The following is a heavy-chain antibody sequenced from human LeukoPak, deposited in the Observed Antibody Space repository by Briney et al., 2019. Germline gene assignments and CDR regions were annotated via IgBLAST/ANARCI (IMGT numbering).Heavy chain of an antibody. CDR2: INHSGST. V-gene: IGHV4-34*01. J-gene: IGHJ5*02. CDR1: GGSFSGYY. CDR3: ARAGRVVPAASWFDP. Sequence: SETLSLTCAVYGGSFSGYYWSWIRQPPGKGLEWIGEINHSGSTSYNPSLKSRVTISVDTSKNQFSLKLSSVTAADTAVYYCARAGRVVPAASWFDPWGQGTLVTVSS. D-gene: IGHD2-2*01.